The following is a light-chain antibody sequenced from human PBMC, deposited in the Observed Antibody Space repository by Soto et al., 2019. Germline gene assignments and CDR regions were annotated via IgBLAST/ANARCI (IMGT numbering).Light chain of an antibody. CDR1: QSVGNN. CDR3: QQYNNWPQLT. J-gene: IGKJ4*01. CDR2: GAS. V-gene: IGKV3-15*01. Sequence: RVMTQSPATLSVSPGERATLSCRASQSVGNNLAWYQQKPGQAPRLLIYGASTRATGIPAGFSGGGSGTEFTLTISSLQSEDFAVYFCQQYNNWPQLTFGGGTKVEIK.